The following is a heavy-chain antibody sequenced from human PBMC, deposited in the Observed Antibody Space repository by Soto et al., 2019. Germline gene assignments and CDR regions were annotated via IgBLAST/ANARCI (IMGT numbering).Heavy chain of an antibody. CDR3: AKEQWGGFFDY. J-gene: IGHJ4*02. CDR1: GFIFSSYA. CDR2: ISGSGGST. V-gene: IGHV3-23*01. Sequence: EVQLLESGGGLVQPGGSLRLSCAASGFIFSSYAMSWVRQAPGKGLEWVSGISGSGGSTDYADSVKGRFTISRDSSKNTLYLQMNILRAEDTAVYYCAKEQWGGFFDYWGQGTLVSVSS. D-gene: IGHD3-16*01.